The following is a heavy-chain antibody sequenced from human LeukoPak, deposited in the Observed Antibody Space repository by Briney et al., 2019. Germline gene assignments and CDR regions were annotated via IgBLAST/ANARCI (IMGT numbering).Heavy chain of an antibody. D-gene: IGHD5-18*01. CDR3: AKDSNGYSYGFYY. CDR2: ISYDGSNK. J-gene: IGHJ4*02. CDR1: GFTFSSYG. Sequence: GGSLRLSCAASGFTFSSYGMHWVRQAPGKGLEWVAVISYDGSNKYYADSVKGRFTISRDNSKNALYLQMNSLRAEDTAVYYCAKDSNGYSYGFYYWGQGTLVTVSS. V-gene: IGHV3-30*18.